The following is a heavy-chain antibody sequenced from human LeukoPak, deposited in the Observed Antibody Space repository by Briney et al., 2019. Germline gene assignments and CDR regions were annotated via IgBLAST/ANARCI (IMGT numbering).Heavy chain of an antibody. CDR2: TYYSGST. Sequence: SETLSLTCTVSGGSISSYYWSWIRQPPGKGLEWIGYTYYSGSTNYNPSLKSRVTISVDTSKNQFSLKLSSVTAADTAVYYCARRNGPYYYDSSGSYYFDYWGQGTLVTVSS. D-gene: IGHD3-22*01. J-gene: IGHJ4*02. V-gene: IGHV4-59*08. CDR1: GGSISSYY. CDR3: ARRNGPYYYDSSGSYYFDY.